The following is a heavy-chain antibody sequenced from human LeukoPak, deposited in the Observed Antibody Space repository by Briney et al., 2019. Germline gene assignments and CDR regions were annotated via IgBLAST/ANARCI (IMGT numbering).Heavy chain of an antibody. D-gene: IGHD6-13*01. J-gene: IGHJ4*02. CDR3: ARVLSSSWYPPFDY. V-gene: IGHV1-18*04. CDR1: GYTFTSYG. CDR2: ISAYNGNT. Sequence: ASVKVSCKASGYTFTSYGISWVRQAPRQGLEWMGWISAYNGNTNYAQKLQGRVTMTTDTSTSTAYMELRSLRSDDTAVYYCARVLSSSWYPPFDYWGQGTLVTVSS.